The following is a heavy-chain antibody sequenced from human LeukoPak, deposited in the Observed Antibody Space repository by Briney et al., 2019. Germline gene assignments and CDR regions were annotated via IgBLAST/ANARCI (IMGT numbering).Heavy chain of an antibody. Sequence: GGSLRLSCAASGFTFSSYWMHWVRQAPGKGLVWVSRISPDGSSALYADSVKGRFTIPRDNSKNTLYLQMNSLRAEDTAVYYCAKCDASCYANAFYIWGQGTVVTVSS. CDR3: AKCDASCYANAFYI. CDR2: ISPDGSSA. V-gene: IGHV3-74*01. D-gene: IGHD3-16*01. J-gene: IGHJ3*02. CDR1: GFTFSSYW.